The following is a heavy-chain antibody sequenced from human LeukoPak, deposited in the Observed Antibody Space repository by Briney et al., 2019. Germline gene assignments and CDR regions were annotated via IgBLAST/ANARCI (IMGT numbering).Heavy chain of an antibody. CDR1: GGSIDNVNYY. Sequence: SQTLSLTCTISGGSIDNVNYYWSWIRQHPGKGLEWIGSIYYSGRSFYNPSLESRLIMSVDTSKNQFSLNLNSVTAADTAVYYCARDSSGSFLDDWGPGTLVTASS. D-gene: IGHD6-19*01. V-gene: IGHV4-31*03. J-gene: IGHJ4*02. CDR3: ARDSSGSFLDD. CDR2: IYYSGRS.